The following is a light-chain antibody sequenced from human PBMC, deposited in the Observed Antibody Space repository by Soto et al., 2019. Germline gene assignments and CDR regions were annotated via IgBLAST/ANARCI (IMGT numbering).Light chain of an antibody. CDR3: QSYDSSLSGWG. CDR2: GNI. V-gene: IGLV1-40*01. J-gene: IGLJ3*02. Sequence: QSVLTQPPSVSGAPGQRVTISCTGSSSNIGGGYDVHWYQQLPGTAPKLLIYGNINRPSGVPDRFSGSKSGTSASLAITWLQAEDEADYYCQSYDSSLSGWGLGGGTKRTVL. CDR1: SSNIGGGYD.